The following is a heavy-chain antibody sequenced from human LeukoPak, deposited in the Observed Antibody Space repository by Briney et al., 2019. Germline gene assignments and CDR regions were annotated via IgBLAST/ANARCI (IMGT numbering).Heavy chain of an antibody. CDR3: ARLDRGDSRGSYYFCY. CDR1: GGSISSSSHY. Sequence: SETLSLTCTVSGGSISSSSHYWGWIRQPPGKGLEWIGSIYYSGSTFYNPSLKSRVTISVDTSKNQFSLTLSSVAAADTAVFYCARLDRGDSRGSYYFCYWGQGTLVTVSS. V-gene: IGHV4-39*01. CDR2: IYYSGST. D-gene: IGHD3-22*01. J-gene: IGHJ4*02.